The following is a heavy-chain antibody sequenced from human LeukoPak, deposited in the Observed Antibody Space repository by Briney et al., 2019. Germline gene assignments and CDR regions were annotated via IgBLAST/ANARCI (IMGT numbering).Heavy chain of an antibody. D-gene: IGHD4-17*01. CDR1: GFTFGSYW. CDR2: ISGSGGIT. J-gene: IGHJ3*02. V-gene: IGHV3-23*01. CDR3: AKVSRAGYGDYVNAFDI. Sequence: GGSLRLSCAASGFTFGSYWMHWVRQAPGKGLEWVSGISGSGGITYYADSVKGRFTISRDNSKNTLYLQMNSLRAEDTAVYYCAKVSRAGYGDYVNAFDIWGQGTMVTVSS.